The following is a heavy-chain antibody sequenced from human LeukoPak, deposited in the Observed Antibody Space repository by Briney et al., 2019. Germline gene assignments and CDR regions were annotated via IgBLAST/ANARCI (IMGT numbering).Heavy chain of an antibody. CDR2: ISGSSINM. CDR3: VRSTVASCRRFGP. Sequence: GGSLRLSCVASGFTFSDYYMGWIRQAPGKGLEWVSYISGSSINMYNADSVKGRFTISRDNAKNSLYLQMNSLRADDTAVYYCVRSTVASCRRFGPWGQGALVTVSS. J-gene: IGHJ5*02. D-gene: IGHD3-16*02. CDR1: GFTFSDYY. V-gene: IGHV3-11*01.